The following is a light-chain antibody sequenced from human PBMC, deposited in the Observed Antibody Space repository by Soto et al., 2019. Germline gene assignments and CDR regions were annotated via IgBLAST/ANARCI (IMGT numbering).Light chain of an antibody. J-gene: IGKJ2*01. CDR2: DAS. V-gene: IGKV3-11*01. CDR3: QQRSNWLGT. CDR1: QSFSSY. Sequence: EIVLTQSPATLSLSPGERATLSCRASQSFSSYLAWYQQKPGQAPRLLIYDASNRATGIPARFSGSGSGTDFTLTISSLEPEDFAVYYCQQRSNWLGTFGQGTKVDIK.